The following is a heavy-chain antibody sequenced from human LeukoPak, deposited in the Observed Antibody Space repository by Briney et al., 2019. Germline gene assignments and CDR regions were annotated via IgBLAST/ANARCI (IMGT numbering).Heavy chain of an antibody. V-gene: IGHV4-39*01. CDR1: GGPISSSSYY. CDR3: ARHYYDSSGYYYIGY. CDR2: IYYSGST. D-gene: IGHD3-22*01. Sequence: PSETLSLTCTVSGGPISSSSYYWGWIRQPPGKGLEWIGSIYYSGSTYYNPSLKSRVTISVDTSKNQFSLKLSSVTAADTAVYYCARHYYDSSGYYYIGYWGQGTLVTVSS. J-gene: IGHJ4*02.